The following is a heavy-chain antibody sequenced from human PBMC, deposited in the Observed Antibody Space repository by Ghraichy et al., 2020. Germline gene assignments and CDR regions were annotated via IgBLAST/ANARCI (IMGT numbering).Heavy chain of an antibody. J-gene: IGHJ6*02. CDR2: ISYDGSNK. D-gene: IGHD2-2*01. CDR3: AKDNFLGVPAAMPGHYYYYGMDV. V-gene: IGHV3-30*18. Sequence: GGSLRLSCAASGFTFSSYGMHWVRQAPGKGLEWVAVISYDGSNKYYADSVKGRFTISRDNSKNTLYLQMNSLRAEDTAVYYCAKDNFLGVPAAMPGHYYYYGMDVWGQGTTVTVS. CDR1: GFTFSSYG.